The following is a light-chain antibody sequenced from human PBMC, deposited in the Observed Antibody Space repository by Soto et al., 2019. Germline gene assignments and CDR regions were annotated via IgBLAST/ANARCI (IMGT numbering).Light chain of an antibody. J-gene: IGKJ4*01. CDR3: QQYSVWPPVLT. V-gene: IGKV3-15*01. CDR2: GAS. CDR1: QSVYNN. Sequence: EIVMTQSPATLSVSPGERATLSCRASQSVYNNLAWYQQKPGQAPRLLIYGASTRATDIPARFSGNGSGTEFTLSISSLQSEDFAVYYCQQYSVWPPVLTFGGGTKVDIK.